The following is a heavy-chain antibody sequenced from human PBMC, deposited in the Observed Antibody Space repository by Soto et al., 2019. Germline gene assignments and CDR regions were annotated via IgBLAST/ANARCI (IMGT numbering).Heavy chain of an antibody. V-gene: IGHV4-34*01. CDR1: GGSFSGYY. J-gene: IGHJ6*02. D-gene: IGHD6-19*01. CDR2: INHSGST. CDR3: ARGSMAVAGTPPWYYYYGMDV. Sequence: SETLSLTCAVYGGSFSGYYWSWIRQPPGKGLEWIGEINHSGSTNYNPSLKSRVTISVDTSKNQFTLKLSSVTAADTAVYYCARGSMAVAGTPPWYYYYGMDVWGQGTTVTVSS.